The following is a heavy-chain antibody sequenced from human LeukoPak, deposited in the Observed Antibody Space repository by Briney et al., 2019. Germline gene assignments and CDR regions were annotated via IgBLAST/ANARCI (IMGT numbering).Heavy chain of an antibody. D-gene: IGHD5-24*01. J-gene: IGHJ4*02. Sequence: GGSLRLSCAASGFTFSSYAMSWVRQAPGKGLEWVSAISGSGGSTYYADSVRGRFTTSRDASKNTLYLQMNSLRAEDAAIYFCAKNGAAGWLSPLDYWGQGTLVTVSS. CDR3: AKNGAAGWLSPLDY. V-gene: IGHV3-23*01. CDR1: GFTFSSYA. CDR2: ISGSGGST.